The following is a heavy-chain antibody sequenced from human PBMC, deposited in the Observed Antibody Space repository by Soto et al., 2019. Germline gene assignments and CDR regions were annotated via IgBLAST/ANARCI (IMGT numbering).Heavy chain of an antibody. D-gene: IGHD6-13*01. V-gene: IGHV1-18*01. CDR1: GYTFTSYG. J-gene: IGHJ4*02. Sequence: ASVKVSCKASGYTFTSYGISWVRQAPGQGLEWMGWISAYNGNTNYAQKLQGRVTMTTDTSTSTAYMELRSLRSDDTAVYYCARVQKGTAAGTLDYWGQGTLVTSPQ. CDR2: ISAYNGNT. CDR3: ARVQKGTAAGTLDY.